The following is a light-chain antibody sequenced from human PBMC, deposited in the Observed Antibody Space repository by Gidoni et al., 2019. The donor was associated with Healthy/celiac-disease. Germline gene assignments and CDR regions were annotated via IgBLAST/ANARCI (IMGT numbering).Light chain of an antibody. CDR2: DAS. CDR3: QQYNSYWT. V-gene: IGKV1-5*01. Sequence: DIQMTQSTSTLSASVGDRVTITCRDSQRISSWLAWYQQKPGKAPKLLIYDASSLESGVPSRFSGSGSGTEFTLTISSLQPDDFATYYCQQYNSYWTFGQGTKVEIK. J-gene: IGKJ1*01. CDR1: QRISSW.